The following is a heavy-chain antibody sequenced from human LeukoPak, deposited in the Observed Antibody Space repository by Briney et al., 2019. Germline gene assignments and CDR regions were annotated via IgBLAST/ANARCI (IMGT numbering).Heavy chain of an antibody. J-gene: IGHJ5*01. Sequence: GGSLRLSCAASGNYWMHWVRQVPGKGLVWVSHINSDGSWTSYADSVKGRFTISKDNAKNTVYLQMNSLRAEDTAVYYCVRGHYDGNSPRANWFDPWGQGTLVTVSS. CDR2: INSDGSWT. CDR1: GNYW. V-gene: IGHV3-74*01. CDR3: VRGHYDGNSPRANWFDP. D-gene: IGHD4-23*01.